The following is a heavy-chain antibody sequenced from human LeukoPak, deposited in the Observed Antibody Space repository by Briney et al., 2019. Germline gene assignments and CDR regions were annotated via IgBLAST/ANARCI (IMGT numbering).Heavy chain of an antibody. CDR1: SGSISSGSSY. CDR2: IYTSGST. V-gene: IGHV4-61*02. Sequence: SETLSLTCSVSSGSISSGSSYWNWIRQPAGKGLDWIGRIYTSGSTNYNPSLKSRVTMSVDTSKNQFSLKLSSVTAADTAVYYCARDRLYYYGSQAFYMDVWGKGTTVTISS. CDR3: ARDRLYYYGSQAFYMDV. D-gene: IGHD3-10*01. J-gene: IGHJ6*03.